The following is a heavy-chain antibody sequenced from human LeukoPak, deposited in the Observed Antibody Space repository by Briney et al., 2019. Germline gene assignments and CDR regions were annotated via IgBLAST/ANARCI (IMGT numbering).Heavy chain of an antibody. J-gene: IGHJ6*03. CDR1: GGSISSSSYY. Sequence: SETLSLTCTVSGGSISSSSYYWGWIRQPPGKGLEWIGSIYYSGSTYYNPSLKSRVTISVDTSKNQFSLKLSSVTAADTAVYYCARLPGIAVAGTWGVYYYYYMDVWGKGTTVTVSS. V-gene: IGHV4-39*07. D-gene: IGHD6-19*01. CDR3: ARLPGIAVAGTWGVYYYYYMDV. CDR2: IYYSGST.